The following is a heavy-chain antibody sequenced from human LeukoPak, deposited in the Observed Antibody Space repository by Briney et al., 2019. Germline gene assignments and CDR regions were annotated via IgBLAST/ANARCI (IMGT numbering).Heavy chain of an antibody. J-gene: IGHJ4*02. CDR3: AREEVSVISDTCCSALGY. CDR1: GYTFTGFY. D-gene: IGHD2-2*01. CDR2: IKPISGGT. V-gene: IGHV1-2*02. Sequence: ASVKVSCKASGYTFTGFYMHWVRQAPGQGLEWMGWIKPISGGTNYAQKFQGRVTMTRDTSINTAYMELSSLRSDDTAVYYCAREEVSVISDTCCSALGYWGQGTLVTVSS.